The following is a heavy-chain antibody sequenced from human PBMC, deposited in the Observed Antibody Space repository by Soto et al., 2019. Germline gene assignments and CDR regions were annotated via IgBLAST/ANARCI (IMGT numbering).Heavy chain of an antibody. V-gene: IGHV3-15*01. D-gene: IGHD7-27*01. CDR1: GFTFSDAW. CDR3: VSQPHWARPFES. J-gene: IGHJ4*02. CDR2: IKSKTDGETT. Sequence: EVQLVESGGGLVKPGGSLRLSCGASGFTFSDAWMSWVRQAPGKGLEWVGRIKSKTDGETTDYAAPVKGRFTISRDDSKNTLYLQMNSLRTEDTGVYYCVSQPHWARPFESWGQGTLVNVSS.